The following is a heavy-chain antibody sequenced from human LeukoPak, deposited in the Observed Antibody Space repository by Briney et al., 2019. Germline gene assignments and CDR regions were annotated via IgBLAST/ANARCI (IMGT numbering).Heavy chain of an antibody. V-gene: IGHV3-23*01. J-gene: IGHJ4*02. CDR2: ISGGAGST. D-gene: IGHD1-26*01. CDR1: GFTLNSYA. CDR3: AKVHDSGNYHFDY. Sequence: PGGSLRLSCAAPGFTLNSYAMRWVRQAPGKGLEWVSAISGGAGSTYYADSVKGRFTISRDSSKNTLYQQMNSPRAEDTAVYYCAKVHDSGNYHFDYWGQGTLVTVSS.